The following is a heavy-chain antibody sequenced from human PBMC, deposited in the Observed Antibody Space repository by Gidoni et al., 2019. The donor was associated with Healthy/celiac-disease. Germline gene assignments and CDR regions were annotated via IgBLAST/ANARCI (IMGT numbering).Heavy chain of an antibody. Sequence: EVQLVESGGGLIQPGGSLRLYCAASRFTVSSNYMSWVRQAPGKGLEWVSVIYSGGSTYYADSVKGRFTISRDNSKNTLYLQMNSLRAEDTAVYYCARGGNKIDYYYGMDVWGQGTTVTVSS. CDR1: RFTVSSNY. V-gene: IGHV3-53*01. CDR3: ARGGNKIDYYYGMDV. CDR2: IYSGGST. J-gene: IGHJ6*02. D-gene: IGHD1-26*01.